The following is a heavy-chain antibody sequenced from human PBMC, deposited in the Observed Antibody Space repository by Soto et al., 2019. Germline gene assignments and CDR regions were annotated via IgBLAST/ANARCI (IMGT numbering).Heavy chain of an antibody. CDR3: ARGLGYCSSTSCYKWVDYYYGMDV. CDR1: GGTFSSYA. D-gene: IGHD2-2*02. Sequence: QVQLVQSGAEVKKPGSSVKVSCKASGGTFSSYAISWVRQAPGQGLEWMGGIIPIFGTANYAQKFQGRVTINADESTSTAYMELSSLRSEDTAVYYCARGLGYCSSTSCYKWVDYYYGMDVWGQGTTVTVSS. J-gene: IGHJ6*02. V-gene: IGHV1-69*01. CDR2: IIPIFGTA.